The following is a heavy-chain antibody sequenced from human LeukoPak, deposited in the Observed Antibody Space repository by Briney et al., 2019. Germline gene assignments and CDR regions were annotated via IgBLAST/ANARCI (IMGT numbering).Heavy chain of an antibody. D-gene: IGHD3-3*01. CDR1: GFTFSSYA. J-gene: IGHJ6*03. Sequence: GGSLRLSCAASGFTFSSYAMSWVRQAPGKGLEWVSGISVSGASTYYADSVKGRFSISRDNSKNTLYLRMNSLRAEDTAVYYCAKDILEAYMDVWGKGTTVTVSS. CDR2: ISVSGAST. V-gene: IGHV3-23*01. CDR3: AKDILEAYMDV.